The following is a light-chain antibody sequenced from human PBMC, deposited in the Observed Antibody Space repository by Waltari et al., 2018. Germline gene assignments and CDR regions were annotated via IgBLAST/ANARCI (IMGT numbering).Light chain of an antibody. V-gene: IGKV3-15*01. J-gene: IGKJ1*01. CDR1: QSIRSN. CDR2: GAS. CDR3: QQYDNWLGT. Sequence: EIVMTQSPATLSVFPGERATLSYRASQSIRSNLAWYQHKPGQAPRLLIYGASTRATCIPARFSGSGSGTEFTLTISSLQSEDFAVYFCQQYDNWLGTFGQGTKVEIK.